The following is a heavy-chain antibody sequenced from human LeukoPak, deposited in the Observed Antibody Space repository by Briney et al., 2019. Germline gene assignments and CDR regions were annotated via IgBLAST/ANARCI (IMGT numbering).Heavy chain of an antibody. J-gene: IGHJ4*02. CDR3: ARQCRDGYNLFIDY. V-gene: IGHV4-39*01. CDR1: GGSISSSSYY. Sequence: ASETLSLTCTVSGGSISSSSYYWGWIRQPPGKGLEWIGSIYYSGSTYYNPSLKSRVTISVDTSKNQFSLKLSSVTAADTAVYYCARQCRDGYNLFIDYWGQGTLVTVSS. CDR2: IYYSGST. D-gene: IGHD5-24*01.